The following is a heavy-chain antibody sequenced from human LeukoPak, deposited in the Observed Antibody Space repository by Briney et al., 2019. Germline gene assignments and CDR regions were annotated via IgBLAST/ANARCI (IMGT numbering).Heavy chain of an antibody. CDR3: ARSQYSSSPYYVD. J-gene: IGHJ4*02. CDR2: IYYSGT. Sequence: SETLSLTCTVSGGSISSYYWTWIRQPPGKGLEWIGYIYYSGTKYNPSLKSRVTISQDTSRKQFSLRLSSVSAADSATYYCARSQYSSSPYYVDWGQGTLVTVSS. D-gene: IGHD6-6*01. V-gene: IGHV4-59*01. CDR1: GGSISSYY.